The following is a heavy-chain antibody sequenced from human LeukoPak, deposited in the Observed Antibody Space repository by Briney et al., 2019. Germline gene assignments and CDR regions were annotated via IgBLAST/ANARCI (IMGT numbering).Heavy chain of an antibody. Sequence: SETLSLACTVSGGSISSYYWSWIRQPPGKGLEWIGYIYYSGSTNYNPSLKSRVTISVDTSKNQFSLKLNSVTAADTAVYYCARGPYYDILTGYYSAFDIWGQGTMVTVSS. J-gene: IGHJ3*02. D-gene: IGHD3-9*01. V-gene: IGHV4-59*12. CDR2: IYYSGST. CDR1: GGSISSYY. CDR3: ARGPYYDILTGYYSAFDI.